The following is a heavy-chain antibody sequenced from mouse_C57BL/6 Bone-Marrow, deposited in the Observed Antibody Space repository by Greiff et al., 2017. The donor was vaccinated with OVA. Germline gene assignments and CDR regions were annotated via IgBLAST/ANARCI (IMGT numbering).Heavy chain of an antibody. Sequence: QVHVKQPGAELVRPGTSVKLSCKASGYTFTSYWMHWVKQRPGQGLEWIGVIDPSDSYTNYNQKFKGKATLTVDTSSSTAYMQLSSLTSEDSAVYYCATPIYDGPYAMDYWGQGTSVTVSS. CDR3: ATPIYDGPYAMDY. D-gene: IGHD2-3*01. CDR2: IDPSDSYT. CDR1: GYTFTSYW. V-gene: IGHV1-59*01. J-gene: IGHJ4*01.